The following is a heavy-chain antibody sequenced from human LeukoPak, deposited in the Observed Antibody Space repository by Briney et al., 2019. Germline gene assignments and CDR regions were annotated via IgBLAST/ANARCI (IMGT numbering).Heavy chain of an antibody. Sequence: PGGSLRLSCAASGFTFSSYWMHWVRQAPGKGLVWVSRVNSDGSSTDYADSVKGRFTISRENAKNTLYLQMNSLRAEDTAVYYCARGYSGTYRLGYWGQGTLVSVSS. D-gene: IGHD1-26*01. J-gene: IGHJ4*02. CDR1: GFTFSSYW. CDR3: ARGYSGTYRLGY. V-gene: IGHV3-74*01. CDR2: VNSDGSST.